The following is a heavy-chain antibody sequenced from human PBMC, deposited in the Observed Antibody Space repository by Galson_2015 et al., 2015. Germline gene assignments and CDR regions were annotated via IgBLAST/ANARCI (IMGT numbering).Heavy chain of an antibody. J-gene: IGHJ4*02. CDR3: ATSNADVYRSGGSCYLDS. V-gene: IGHV1-69*13. CDR1: GGTFSIFA. CDR2: LLPIYGTP. Sequence: SVKVSCKASGGTFSIFAISWVRQAPGQRLEWMEGLLPIYGTPNYAQKFQGRVTITADESTSTAYMELSSLTSEDTAVFYCATSNADVYRSGGSCYLDSWGQGTLVTVSS. D-gene: IGHD2-15*01.